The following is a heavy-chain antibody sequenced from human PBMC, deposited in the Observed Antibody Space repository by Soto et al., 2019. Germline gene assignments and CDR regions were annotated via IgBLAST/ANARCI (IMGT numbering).Heavy chain of an antibody. J-gene: IGHJ5*02. Sequence: EVQLVESGGGLVQPGGSLRLSCAASGFSFSSYWMSWVRQAPGKGLEWVANIKQDGSEKYYVDSVKGRFTISRDNAKNSLYLQMNSLRAEDTAVYYCARDSCGGDCYSEWLDPWGQGTLVTVSS. CDR1: GFSFSSYW. V-gene: IGHV3-7*01. CDR3: ARDSCGGDCYSEWLDP. D-gene: IGHD2-21*02. CDR2: IKQDGSEK.